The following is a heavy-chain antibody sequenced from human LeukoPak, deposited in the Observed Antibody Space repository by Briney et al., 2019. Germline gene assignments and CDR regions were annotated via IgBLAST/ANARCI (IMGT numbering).Heavy chain of an antibody. CDR3: AKSSGIYYGSGSPED. J-gene: IGHJ4*02. V-gene: IGHV3-23*01. D-gene: IGHD3-10*01. CDR1: GFTFSSYW. Sequence: GGSLRLSCAASGFTFSSYWMHWVRQAPGKGLEWVSVIVPSGGSTYYADSVRGRFTISRDNSRNTLYLQMNILTAEDTAVYYCAKSSGIYYGSGSPEDWGQGTLVTVSS. CDR2: IVPSGGST.